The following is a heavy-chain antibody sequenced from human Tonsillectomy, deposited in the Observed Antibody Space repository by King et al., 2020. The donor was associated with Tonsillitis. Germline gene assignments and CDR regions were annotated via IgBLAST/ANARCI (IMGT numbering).Heavy chain of an antibody. Sequence: DVQLVQSGGGLVQPGGSLRLSCAASGFTFRSYWMSWVRQAPGKGLEWVANIKQDGSEKYYVDSVKGRFTISKDNAKNSLYLQMNSLRGEDTAVYYCARAPPTLVGATDFDYWGQGTLVTVSS. D-gene: IGHD1-26*01. J-gene: IGHJ4*02. V-gene: IGHV3-7*03. CDR3: ARAPPTLVGATDFDY. CDR2: IKQDGSEK. CDR1: GFTFRSYW.